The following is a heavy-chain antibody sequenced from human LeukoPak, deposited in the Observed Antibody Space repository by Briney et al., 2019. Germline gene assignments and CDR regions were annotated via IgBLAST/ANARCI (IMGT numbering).Heavy chain of an antibody. J-gene: IGHJ5*02. CDR3: AKDLRKNWTPAYNGFDP. CDR2: IRYDGSNK. Sequence: PGGSLRLSCAASGFTFSSYGMHWVRQAPGKGREWVAFIRYDGSNKYYADSVKGRFTISRDNSKNTMYLQMNSLRAEDTAVYYCAKDLRKNWTPAYNGFDPWGQGNLVTVSS. D-gene: IGHD1-1*01. CDR1: GFTFSSYG. V-gene: IGHV3-30*02.